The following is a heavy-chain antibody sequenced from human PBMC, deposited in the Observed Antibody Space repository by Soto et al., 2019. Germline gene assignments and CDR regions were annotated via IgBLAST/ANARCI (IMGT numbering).Heavy chain of an antibody. Sequence: EVQLVESGGGLVKPGGSLRLSCAASGFSFTSYSINWVRQAPGKGLEWVSSISSSGSYIYYADSWKGRSTISRDNXRNSVYLQMDKLRDEDTAVYYCARANTSGYYYVDYWGQGTLVTVSS. V-gene: IGHV3-21*01. CDR2: ISSSGSYI. CDR3: ARANTSGYYYVDY. J-gene: IGHJ4*02. CDR1: GFSFTSYS. D-gene: IGHD3-22*01.